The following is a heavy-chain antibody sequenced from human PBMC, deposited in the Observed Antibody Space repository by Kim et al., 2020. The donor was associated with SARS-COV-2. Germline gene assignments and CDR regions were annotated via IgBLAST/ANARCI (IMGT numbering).Heavy chain of an antibody. D-gene: IGHD4-17*01. Sequence: GGSLRLSCAASGFTFSSYSMNWVRQAPGKGLEWVSSISSSSSYIYYADSVKGRFTISRDNAKNSLYLQMNSLRAEDTAVYYCARRDNRVYGGNSDWFDPWGQGTLVTVSS. CDR1: GFTFSSYS. J-gene: IGHJ5*02. CDR2: ISSSSSYI. V-gene: IGHV3-21*01. CDR3: ARRDNRVYGGNSDWFDP.